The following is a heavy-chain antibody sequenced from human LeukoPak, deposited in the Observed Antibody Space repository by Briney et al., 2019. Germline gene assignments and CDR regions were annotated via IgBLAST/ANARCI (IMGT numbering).Heavy chain of an antibody. CDR2: FDPEDGET. CDR1: GYTLTELS. V-gene: IGHV1-24*01. CDR3: ANLYSSAGADFDY. Sequence: APVKVSCKVSGYTLTELSMHWVRQAPGKGLEWMGGFDPEDGETIYAQKFQGRVTMTEDTSTDTAYMELSSLRSEDTAVYYCANLYSSAGADFDYWGQGTLVTVSS. D-gene: IGHD6-25*01. J-gene: IGHJ4*02.